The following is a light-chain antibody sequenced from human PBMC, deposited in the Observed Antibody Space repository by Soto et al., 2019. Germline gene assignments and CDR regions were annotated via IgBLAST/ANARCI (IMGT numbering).Light chain of an antibody. CDR2: DAS. J-gene: IGKJ4*01. Sequence: PGERATLSWMASQSVSSYLAWYQQKPGQAPRLLIYDASNRATGIPARFSGSGSGTDFTLTVSSLEPEDFAVYYCQQRSNWPSLTFGGGTQGGYQ. CDR3: QQRSNWPSLT. V-gene: IGKV3-11*01. CDR1: QSVSSY.